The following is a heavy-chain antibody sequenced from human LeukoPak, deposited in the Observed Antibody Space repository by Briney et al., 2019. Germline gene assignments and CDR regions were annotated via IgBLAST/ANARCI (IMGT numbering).Heavy chain of an antibody. Sequence: GGSLRLSCEASGFTVSNNYLAWVRQAPGKGLEWVSVIYSGGRTYYADSVKGRFTISRDNSKNTLYLQMNRLRAEDTAVYYCARAGPSSSWHQFDYWGQGTLVTVSX. CDR3: ARAGPSSSWHQFDY. J-gene: IGHJ4*02. CDR1: GFTVSNNY. D-gene: IGHD6-13*01. V-gene: IGHV3-66*01. CDR2: IYSGGRT.